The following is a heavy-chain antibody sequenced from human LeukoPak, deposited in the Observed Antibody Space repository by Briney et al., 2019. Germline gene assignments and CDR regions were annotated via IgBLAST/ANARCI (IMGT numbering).Heavy chain of an antibody. V-gene: IGHV6-1*01. D-gene: IGHD3-3*01. J-gene: IGHJ3*02. CDR2: TYYRSKWVK. CDR1: GDSVSSNSAA. CDR3: ARHVRGAFDI. Sequence: SRTLSLTCAISGDSVSSNSAAWNWIRQSPSRGLEWLGRTYYRSKWVKDYAVSVKSRISINADTSKNQFSLQLNSVTPEDTAVYYCARHVRGAFDIWGQGTIVAVSS.